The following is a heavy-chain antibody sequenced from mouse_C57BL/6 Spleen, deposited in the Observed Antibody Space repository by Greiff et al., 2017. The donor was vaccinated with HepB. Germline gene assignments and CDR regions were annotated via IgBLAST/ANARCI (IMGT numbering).Heavy chain of an antibody. CDR2: ISSGGSYT. D-gene: IGHD1-1*01. J-gene: IGHJ1*03. CDR1: GFTFSSYG. CDR3: ARQGYGSSHWYFDV. Sequence: DVMLVESGGDLVKPGGSLKLSCAASGFTFSSYGMSWVRQTPDKRLEWVATISSGGSYTYYPDSVKGRFTISRDNAKNTLYLQMSSLKSEDTAMYYCARQGYGSSHWYFDVWGTGTTVTVSS. V-gene: IGHV5-6*02.